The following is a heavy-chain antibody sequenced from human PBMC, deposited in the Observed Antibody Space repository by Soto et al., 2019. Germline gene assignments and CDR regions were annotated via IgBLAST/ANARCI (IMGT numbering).Heavy chain of an antibody. CDR1: GFTFSNYW. CDR3: SRDVVVGAKALNY. V-gene: IGHV3-7*01. J-gene: IGHJ4*02. D-gene: IGHD2-15*01. CDR2: IKEDGSEK. Sequence: GGSLRLSCAASGFTFSNYWMTWVRQAPGKGLEWVSNIKEDGSEKHYVDSVKGRFTISRDNAKNSLYLQMNSLRVEDTAVYFCSRDVVVGAKALNYWGQGALVTVSS.